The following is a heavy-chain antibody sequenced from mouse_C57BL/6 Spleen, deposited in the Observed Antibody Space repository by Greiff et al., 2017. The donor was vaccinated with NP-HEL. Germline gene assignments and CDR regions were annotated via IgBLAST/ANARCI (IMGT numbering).Heavy chain of an antibody. Sequence: VQLQQSGPELVKPGASVKISCKASGYAFSSSWMNWVKQRPGKGLEWIGRIYPGDGDTNYNGKFKGKATLTADKSSSTAYMHLSSLTSEDSAVYVCARVYHLYWYFDVWGTGTTVTVSS. CDR1: GYAFSSSW. D-gene: IGHD5-1*01. J-gene: IGHJ1*03. V-gene: IGHV1-82*01. CDR3: ARVYHLYWYFDV. CDR2: IYPGDGDT.